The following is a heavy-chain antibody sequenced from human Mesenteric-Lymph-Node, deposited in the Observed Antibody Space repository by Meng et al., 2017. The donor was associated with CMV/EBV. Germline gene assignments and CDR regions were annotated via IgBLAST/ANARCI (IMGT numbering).Heavy chain of an antibody. V-gene: IGHV4-61*01. CDR2: IYYSGST. J-gene: IGHJ4*02. CDR3: ARDVGFGELNFDY. CDR1: VCSVNRGSYY. Sequence: SVCSVNRGSYYWSWIRQPPGKGLEWIGYIYYSGSTNYNPPLKSRVPISVDTSKNQFSLKLSSVTAADTAVYYCARDVGFGELNFDYWGQGTLVTVSS. D-gene: IGHD3-10*01.